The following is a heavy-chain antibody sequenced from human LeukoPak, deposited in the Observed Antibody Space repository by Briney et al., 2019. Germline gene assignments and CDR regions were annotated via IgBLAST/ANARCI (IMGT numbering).Heavy chain of an antibody. D-gene: IGHD3-10*01. V-gene: IGHV4-59*12. CDR1: DGSISTYY. Sequence: SETLSLTCTVSDGSISTYYSSWIRQPPGKGLEYIGYIYHSGTTNYNPSLKSRVPMSVDTSQDQFSLKLSSVTAADPPLYTCGTLCSYGSAYYFDHWGQGTLVTVSS. CDR3: GTLCSYGSAYYFDH. CDR2: IYHSGTT. J-gene: IGHJ4*02.